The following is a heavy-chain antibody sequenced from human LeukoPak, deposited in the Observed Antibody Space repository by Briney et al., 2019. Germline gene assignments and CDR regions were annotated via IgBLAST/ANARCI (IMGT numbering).Heavy chain of an antibody. Sequence: GGSLRLSCAASGFTFSSYAMSWVRQAPGRGLVWVSSIGASGDSIYYTDSVKGRFTISRDNSKNTLYLQMSSLRVEDTAVYYCAKIPDVSDYWGQGTLVTVSS. V-gene: IGHV3-23*01. CDR1: GFTFSSYA. CDR3: AKIPDVSDY. J-gene: IGHJ4*02. D-gene: IGHD5/OR15-5a*01. CDR2: IGASGDSI.